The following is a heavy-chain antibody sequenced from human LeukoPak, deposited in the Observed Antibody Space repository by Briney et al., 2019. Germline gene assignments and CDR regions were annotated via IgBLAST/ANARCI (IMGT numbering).Heavy chain of an antibody. D-gene: IGHD3-3*01. V-gene: IGHV3-74*01. CDR1: GFTFSNYW. CDR2: INSDGSST. J-gene: IGHJ3*02. CDR3: ARGLTIFGAVNDAFDI. Sequence: PGGSLRLSCAASGFTFSNYWMHWVRQAPGKGLVWVSLINSDGSSTIYADSVKGRFTISRDNAKNTLYLQMNSLRAEDTAVYYCARGLTIFGAVNDAFDIWGQGTMVTVSS.